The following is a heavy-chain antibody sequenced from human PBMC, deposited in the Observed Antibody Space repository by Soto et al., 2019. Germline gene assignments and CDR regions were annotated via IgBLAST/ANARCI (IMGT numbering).Heavy chain of an antibody. D-gene: IGHD2-15*01. Sequence: QITLKESGPTLVKPTQTLTLTCTFSGFSLSTNGAGVCWIRQPPAKALQWLAVVYWDDDNRYSPSLKSRLTIATCTTKNRVVLKITNMDPVDTGTYVWAYRLYGGWLTGSYDDSWGPGNVVTVSS. CDR1: GFSLSTNGAG. J-gene: IGHJ5*01. CDR2: VYWDDDN. CDR3: AYRLYGGWLTGSYDDS. V-gene: IGHV2-5*02.